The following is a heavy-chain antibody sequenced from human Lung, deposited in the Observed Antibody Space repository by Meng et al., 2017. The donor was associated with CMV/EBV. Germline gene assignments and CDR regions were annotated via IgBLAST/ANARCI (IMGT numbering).Heavy chain of an antibody. CDR3: GRMGVAPFDI. J-gene: IGHJ3*02. CDR1: GFPFRTFA. CDR2: LYYGGGAT. Sequence: GESLKISCAASGFPFRTFAMGWVRQAPGKGLEWVSSLYYGGGATHYPDSVKGRFTISRDISENTVYLQMNTLKIEDTAFYYCGRMGVAPFDIWGQGTLVTVSS. D-gene: IGHD3-3*01. V-gene: IGHV3-23*03.